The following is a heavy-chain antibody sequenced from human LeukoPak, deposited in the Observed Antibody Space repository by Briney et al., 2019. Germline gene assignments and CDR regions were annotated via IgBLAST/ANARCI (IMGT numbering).Heavy chain of an antibody. CDR2: IYYSGST. CDR3: ARDDRYSSSSGYFQH. CDR1: GGTISSYY. D-gene: IGHD6-6*01. Sequence: KSSETLSLTCAVSGGTISSYYRSWIRQPPGKGLEWVGYIYYSGSTNYNPSLKSRVTISVDTSKNQFSLKLSSGTAADTAVYYCARDDRYSSSSGYFQHWGQGILVTVSS. J-gene: IGHJ1*01. V-gene: IGHV4-59*01.